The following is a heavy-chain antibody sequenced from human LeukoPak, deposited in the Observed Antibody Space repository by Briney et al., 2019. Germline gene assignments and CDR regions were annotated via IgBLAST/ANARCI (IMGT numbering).Heavy chain of an antibody. Sequence: SETLSLTCTVSGGSISSYYWNWIRQPPGKGLEWFGYIYYSGSTNYDPSLKSRVTMSVDTSKNQFSLKLSSVTAADTAVYFCARQLRGEAVAGHLQPFDYWGQGTLVTVSS. D-gene: IGHD6-19*01. CDR1: GGSISSYY. V-gene: IGHV4-59*08. CDR2: IYYSGST. CDR3: ARQLRGEAVAGHLQPFDY. J-gene: IGHJ4*02.